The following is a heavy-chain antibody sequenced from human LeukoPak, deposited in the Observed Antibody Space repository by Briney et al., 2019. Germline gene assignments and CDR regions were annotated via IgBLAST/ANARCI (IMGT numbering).Heavy chain of an antibody. CDR2: ISGSGDTP. Sequence: GGSLRLSCAASGFTFSSYAMSWVRQAPGKGLEWVSGISGSGDTPYYADSVKGRFIIPRDNSKSTLYLQMNSLRAEDTALYYCARILGSYWTPGYDYWGQGTLVTVSS. V-gene: IGHV3-23*01. J-gene: IGHJ4*02. CDR1: GFTFSSYA. D-gene: IGHD1-26*01. CDR3: ARILGSYWTPGYDY.